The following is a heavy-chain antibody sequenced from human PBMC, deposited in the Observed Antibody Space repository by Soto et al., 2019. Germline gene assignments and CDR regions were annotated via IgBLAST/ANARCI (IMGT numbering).Heavy chain of an antibody. D-gene: IGHD3-22*01. CDR1: GFMFNIYA. J-gene: IGHJ4*02. CDR2: VSVSGGTT. CDR3: AKGLYYYDSSGYRLFDY. V-gene: IGHV3-23*01. Sequence: LSLACNVSGFMFNIYAMSCVRQAPGKGLEWVTTVSVSGGTTYYADSLKGRFTITRDKSKKTVYLQMNRLRADDTAIYYCAKGLYYYDSSGYRLFDYWGQGTLVTVSS.